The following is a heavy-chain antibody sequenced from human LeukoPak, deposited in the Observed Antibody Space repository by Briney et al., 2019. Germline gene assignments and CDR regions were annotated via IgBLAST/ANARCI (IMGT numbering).Heavy chain of an antibody. CDR1: GGSISSYY. CDR3: ARVALVSGPSYGSESEAADY. CDR2: IYYSGST. D-gene: IGHD3-10*01. V-gene: IGHV4-59*01. Sequence: SETLSLTCTVSGGSISSYYWSWIRQPPGKGLEWIGYIYYSGSTNYNPSLKSRVTISVDTSKNQFSLKLSSVTAADTAVYYCARVALVSGPSYGSESEAADYWGQGTLVTVSS. J-gene: IGHJ4*02.